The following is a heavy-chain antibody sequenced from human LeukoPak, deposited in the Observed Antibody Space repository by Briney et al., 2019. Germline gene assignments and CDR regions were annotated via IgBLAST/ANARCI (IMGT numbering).Heavy chain of an antibody. J-gene: IGHJ6*02. D-gene: IGHD2-15*01. CDR1: GFTFSSYW. Sequence: GGSLRLSCAASGFTFSSYWMHWVRQAPGKGLEWVAVISYDGSNKYYADSVKGRFTISRDNSKNTLYLQMNSLRAEDTAVYYCARDGVDIVVVVAASPCYGMDVWGQGTTVTVSS. CDR2: ISYDGSNK. V-gene: IGHV3-30-3*01. CDR3: ARDGVDIVVVVAASPCYGMDV.